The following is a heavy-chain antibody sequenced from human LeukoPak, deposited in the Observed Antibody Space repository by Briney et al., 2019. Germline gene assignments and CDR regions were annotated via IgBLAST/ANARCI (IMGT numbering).Heavy chain of an antibody. CDR1: GYTFTGYY. J-gene: IGHJ5*02. D-gene: IGHD1-20*01. Sequence: GASVKVSCKASGYTFTGYYMHWVRQAPEQGLEWMGWINPNSGGTNYAQKFQGRVTMTRDTSISTACMELSRLRSDDTAVYYCARDNWNDGGWFDPWGQGTLVTVSS. CDR2: INPNSGGT. V-gene: IGHV1-2*02. CDR3: ARDNWNDGGWFDP.